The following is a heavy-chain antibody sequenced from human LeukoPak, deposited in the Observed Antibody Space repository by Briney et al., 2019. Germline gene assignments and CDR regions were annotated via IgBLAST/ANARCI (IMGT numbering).Heavy chain of an antibody. CDR3: ARGDWHFDL. J-gene: IGHJ2*01. CDR1: GGSISTYY. CDR2: ISASGST. Sequence: SETLSLTCTVSGGSISTYYWNWIRQPAGKGLEWIGRISASGSTDYNPSLKSRVTMSVDTSKHQLSLKLTSVTAADTAVYYCARGDWHFDLWGRGTLVTVSS. V-gene: IGHV4-4*07.